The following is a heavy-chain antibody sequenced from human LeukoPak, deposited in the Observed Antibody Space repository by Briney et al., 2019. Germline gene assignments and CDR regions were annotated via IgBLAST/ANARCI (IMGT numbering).Heavy chain of an antibody. CDR3: AKDADLGYDFWSGHFSFDY. CDR1: GFTFSSYA. J-gene: IGHJ4*02. D-gene: IGHD3-3*01. Sequence: EGSLRLSCAASGFTFSSYAMSWVRQATGKGLEWVSAISGSGGSTYYADSVKGRFTISRDNSKNTLYLQMNSLRAEDTAVYYCAKDADLGYDFWSGHFSFDYWGQGTLVTVSS. V-gene: IGHV3-23*01. CDR2: ISGSGGST.